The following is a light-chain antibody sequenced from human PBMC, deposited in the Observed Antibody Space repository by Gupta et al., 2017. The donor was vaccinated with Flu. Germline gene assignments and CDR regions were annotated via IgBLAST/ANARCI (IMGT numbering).Light chain of an antibody. V-gene: IGLV3-21*02. CDR2: DGY. J-gene: IGLJ1*01. CDR1: DILSYS. Sequence: LAPGQTATLNCEGEDILSYSGHWSQQKPGQAPVLVADDGYDRPSGIPDRFSGSKATLTISRVEVGDEADYYCHVWDTVNDVYVFGPGTKLTVL. CDR3: HVWDTVNDVYV.